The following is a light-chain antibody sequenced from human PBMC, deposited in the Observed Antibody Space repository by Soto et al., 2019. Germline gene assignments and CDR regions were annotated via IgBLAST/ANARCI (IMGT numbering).Light chain of an antibody. CDR1: QSVSSN. CDR3: QQYNNWPQT. CDR2: GAS. V-gene: IGKV3-15*01. J-gene: IGKJ1*01. Sequence: EIVMTQSPAIMPVSQGERATLSCRASQSVSSNLAWYQQKPGQAPRLLIYGASTRATGIPARFSGSGSGTKFTLTISSLQSEDFAVYYCQQYNNWPQTFGQGTKV.